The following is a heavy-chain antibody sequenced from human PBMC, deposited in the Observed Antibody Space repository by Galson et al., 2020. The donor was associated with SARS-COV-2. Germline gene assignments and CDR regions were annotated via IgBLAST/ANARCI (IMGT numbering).Heavy chain of an antibody. D-gene: IGHD5-12*01. V-gene: IGHV5-51*01. CDR2: IYPDDSDT. J-gene: IGHJ4*02. CDR1: GYSFANYW. CDR3: ARRFHRDGYNYEIDY. Sequence: GESLKISCKGSGYSFANYWIGWVRQMPGNGLEWMGIIYPDDSDTRYSPSFQGQVTISADTSISTAYLQWSSLKASDTAMYYCARRFHRDGYNYEIDYWGQGTLVTVSS.